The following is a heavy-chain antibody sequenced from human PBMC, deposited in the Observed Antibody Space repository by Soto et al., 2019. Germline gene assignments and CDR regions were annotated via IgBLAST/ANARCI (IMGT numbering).Heavy chain of an antibody. V-gene: IGHV4-34*01. J-gene: IGHJ6*02. Sequence: SQTLFLTCAVYGGSFSGYYWSWIRQPPGKWLEWIGEINHSGSTNYNPSLKSRVTISVDTSKNKFYLTLSSVTAPDTAVYYCARGKVVTAMGVHYLGIDVWDQGTTVT. D-gene: IGHD2-21*02. CDR1: GGSFSGYY. CDR3: ARGKVVTAMGVHYLGIDV. CDR2: INHSGST.